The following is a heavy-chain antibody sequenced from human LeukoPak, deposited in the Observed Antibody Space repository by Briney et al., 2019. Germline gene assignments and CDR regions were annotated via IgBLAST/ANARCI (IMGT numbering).Heavy chain of an antibody. Sequence: GSLRLSCAASGFTFSSYGMHWVRQAPGKGLEWVAVIWYDGSNKYYADSVKGRFTISRDNSKNTLYLQMNSLRAEDTAVYYCARVASVENWFDPWGQGTLVTVSS. CDR1: GFTFSSYG. V-gene: IGHV3-33*01. CDR2: IWYDGSNK. J-gene: IGHJ5*02. CDR3: ARVASVENWFDP. D-gene: IGHD5-12*01.